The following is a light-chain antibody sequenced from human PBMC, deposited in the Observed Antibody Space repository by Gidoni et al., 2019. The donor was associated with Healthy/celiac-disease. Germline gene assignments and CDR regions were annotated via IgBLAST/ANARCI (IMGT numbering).Light chain of an antibody. V-gene: IGKV1-39*01. CDR2: AAS. CDR3: QQSYSTHVT. J-gene: IGKJ1*01. Sequence: DIQMTQSPSSLSASVGDRVTITCRASQSISSYLNWYQQKPGKAPKLLIYAASSLQSGVPSRFSGSGSGTDFILTISSLQPEDFATYYCQQSYSTHVTFGQGTKVEIK. CDR1: QSISSY.